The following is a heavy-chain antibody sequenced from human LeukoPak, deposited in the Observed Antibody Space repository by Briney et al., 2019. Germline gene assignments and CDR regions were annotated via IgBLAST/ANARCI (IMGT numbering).Heavy chain of an antibody. CDR3: ARDGTYVGLFDY. J-gene: IGHJ4*02. CDR2: IYSGGST. V-gene: IGHV3-53*01. D-gene: IGHD3-10*02. CDR1: GFTFSSYA. Sequence: PGGSLRLSCAATGFTFSSYAMSWVRQAPGKGLEWVSVIYSGGSTYYADSVKGRFTISRDNSKNTLYLQMNSLRAEDTAVYYCARDGTYVGLFDYWGQGTLVTVSS.